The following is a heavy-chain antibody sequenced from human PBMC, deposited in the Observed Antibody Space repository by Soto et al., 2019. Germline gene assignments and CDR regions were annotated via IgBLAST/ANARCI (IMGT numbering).Heavy chain of an antibody. D-gene: IGHD3-3*01. V-gene: IGHV4-34*01. CDR1: GGSFSGYY. CDR2: INHSGST. Sequence: QVQLQQWGAGLLKPSETLSLTCAVYGGSFSGYYWSWIRQPPGKGLEWIGEINHSGSTNYNPSLKRLVTISVDTSKDQFSLKLSSVTAADTAVYYCARGAHITIFGVVIRDAFDIWGQGTMVTVSS. CDR3: ARGAHITIFGVVIRDAFDI. J-gene: IGHJ3*02.